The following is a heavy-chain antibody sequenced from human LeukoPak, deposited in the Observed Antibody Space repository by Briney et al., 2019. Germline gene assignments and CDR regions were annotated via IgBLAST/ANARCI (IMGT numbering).Heavy chain of an antibody. CDR2: VYYSGST. Sequence: KPSETLSLTCTVSGGSISSYYWSWIRQPPGKGLEWIGYVYYSGSTYYNPSLKSRVTISVGTSKNQFSLKLSSVTAADTAVYYCARSTAGITYYYDSSGYLLDYWGQGTLVTVSS. J-gene: IGHJ4*02. V-gene: IGHV4-59*12. D-gene: IGHD3-22*01. CDR1: GGSISSYY. CDR3: ARSTAGITYYYDSSGYLLDY.